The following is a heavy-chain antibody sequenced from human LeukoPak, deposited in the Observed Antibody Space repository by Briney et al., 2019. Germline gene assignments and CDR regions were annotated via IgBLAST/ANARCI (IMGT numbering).Heavy chain of an antibody. CDR2: IIGSGAAT. J-gene: IGHJ4*02. CDR3: AERGVVIRVILVGFHKEANYFDS. CDR1: GFTRSNYG. D-gene: IGHD3-22*01. V-gene: IGHV3-23*01. Sequence: PGGSLILSCAVAGFTRSNYGMSWVRQAPGKGLEWSAGIIGSGAATNYADSVKGRFTISRDNPKNTLYLQMNSLKVEDTVVYFCAERGVVIRVILVGFHKEANYFDSWGQGALVTVSS.